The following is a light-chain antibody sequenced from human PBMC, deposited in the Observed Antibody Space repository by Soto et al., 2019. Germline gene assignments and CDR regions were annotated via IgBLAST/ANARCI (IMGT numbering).Light chain of an antibody. CDR2: GAS. J-gene: IGKJ3*01. Sequence: EMVLTQSPGTLSLSPGERATLSCRASQSFSSSYLAWYQQKPGQAPRLLSYGASSRATGIPDKFSGSGSGPNFTVNIRSLKPADFAVYSSQHYRSELITFGTGTPVDVK. CDR1: QSFSSSY. V-gene: IGKV3-20*01. CDR3: QHYRSELIT.